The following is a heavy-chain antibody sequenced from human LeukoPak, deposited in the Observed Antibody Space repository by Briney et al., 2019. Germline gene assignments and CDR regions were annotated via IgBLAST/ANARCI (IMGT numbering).Heavy chain of an antibody. D-gene: IGHD1-26*01. CDR1: GFTFSSYS. J-gene: IGHJ6*02. CDR3: ARVGGIVGATTRHYYYYGMDV. CDR2: ISSSSSYI. Sequence: GGSLRLSCAASGFTFSSYSMNWVRQAPGKGLEWVSSISSSSSYIYYADSVKGRFTISRDNAKNPLYLQMNSLRAEDTAVYYCARVGGIVGATTRHYYYYGMDVWGQGTTVTVSS. V-gene: IGHV3-21*01.